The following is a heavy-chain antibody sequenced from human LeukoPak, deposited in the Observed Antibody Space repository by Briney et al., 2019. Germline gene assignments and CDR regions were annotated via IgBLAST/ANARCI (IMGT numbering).Heavy chain of an antibody. Sequence: KPSETLSLTCTVSGGSISSYYWSWIRQPSGKGLEWIGYIYYSGSTNYNPSLKSRVTISVDTSKNQFSLKLSSVTAADTAVYYCARGDSSGAIDYWGQGTLVTVSS. J-gene: IGHJ4*02. D-gene: IGHD3-22*01. V-gene: IGHV4-59*01. CDR1: GGSISSYY. CDR3: ARGDSSGAIDY. CDR2: IYYSGST.